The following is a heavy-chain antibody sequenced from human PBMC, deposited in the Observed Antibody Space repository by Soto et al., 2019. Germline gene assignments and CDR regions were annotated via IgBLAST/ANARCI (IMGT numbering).Heavy chain of an antibody. J-gene: IGHJ4*02. CDR2: IYNGGST. CDR1: RDSVRSVGLH. V-gene: IGHV4-30-4*01. CDR3: ARAPVGLDTISYFDY. D-gene: IGHD3-3*01. Sequence: SETRALPCTLSRDSVRSVGLHWGSFLRPPGKGLEWTGYIYNGGSTYYRPSPERRMHMSLDATRNHYSLRLTSVTAADTAVYFCARAPVGLDTISYFDYWGQGKLVTVSS.